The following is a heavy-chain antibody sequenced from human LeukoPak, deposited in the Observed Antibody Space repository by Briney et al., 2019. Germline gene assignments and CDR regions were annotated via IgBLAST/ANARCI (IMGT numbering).Heavy chain of an antibody. CDR1: GFTLRTYA. V-gene: IGHV3-23*01. CDR2: LSGSGGST. CDR3: ARIYCTNGVGPHRGGVFDI. J-gene: IGHJ3*02. D-gene: IGHD2-8*01. Sequence: GGALRLSCAASGFTLRTYAICWVRHAPGKGLEWVSALSGSGGSTYYADSAKGRFTISRDNCKNTLYLQMNSLRAEDTAVYYCARIYCTNGVGPHRGGVFDIWGQGTMVTVSS.